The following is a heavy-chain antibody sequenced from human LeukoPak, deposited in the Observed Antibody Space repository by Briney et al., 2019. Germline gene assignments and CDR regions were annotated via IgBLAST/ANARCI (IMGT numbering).Heavy chain of an antibody. Sequence: GESLKISCQGSGYSFTSYWIGWVRQMPGKGLEWMGIIYPGDSDTRYSPSFQGQVTISADKSISTAYLQWSSLKASNTAMYYCASPYCSGGSCSVYDAFDIWGQGTMVTASS. J-gene: IGHJ3*02. D-gene: IGHD2-15*01. CDR1: GYSFTSYW. CDR3: ASPYCSGGSCSVYDAFDI. CDR2: IYPGDSDT. V-gene: IGHV5-51*01.